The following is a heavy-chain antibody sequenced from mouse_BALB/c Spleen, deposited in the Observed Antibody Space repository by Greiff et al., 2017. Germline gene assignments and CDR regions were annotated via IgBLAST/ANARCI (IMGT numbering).Heavy chain of an antibody. CDR2: ISSGSSTI. V-gene: IGHV5-17*02. CDR3: ARGDCYGSGRFAY. J-gene: IGHJ3*01. CDR1: GFTFSSFG. Sequence: EVKLMESGGGLVQPGGSRKLSCAASGFTFSSFGMHWVRQAPEKGLEWVAYISSGSSTIYYADKVKGRFTISRDNPKNTLFLQMTSLRSEDTAMYYGARGDCYGSGRFAYWGQGTLVTVSA. D-gene: IGHD1-1*01.